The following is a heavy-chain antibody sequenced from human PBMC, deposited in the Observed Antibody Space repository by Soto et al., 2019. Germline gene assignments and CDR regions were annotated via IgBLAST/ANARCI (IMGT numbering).Heavy chain of an antibody. V-gene: IGHV4-30-4*01. D-gene: IGHD3-3*01. CDR2: IYYSGST. CDR3: ARADFGWSGPANWFDP. CDR1: GGSISSGDYY. Sequence: PSETLSLTCTVSGGSISSGDYYWSWIRQPPGKGLEWIGYIYYSGSTYYNPSLKSRVTISVDTSKNQFSLKLSSVTAADTAVYYCARADFGWSGPANWFDPWGQGTLVTVSS. J-gene: IGHJ5*02.